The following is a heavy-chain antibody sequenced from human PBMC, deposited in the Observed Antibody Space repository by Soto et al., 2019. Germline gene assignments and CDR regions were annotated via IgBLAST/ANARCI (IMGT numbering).Heavy chain of an antibody. D-gene: IGHD5-18*01. J-gene: IGHJ4*02. CDR1: GGSVISSSDF. V-gene: IGHV4-39*01. CDR3: ARGYGRNFDY. Sequence: SETLSLTCTVSGGSVISSSDFWDWLRQPPGKGLEWIGSIHYIGSTYYNPSLKSRVTISMDTSRNQFSLKLSSVTAPDTAVYYCARGYGRNFDYWGQGTLVTVSS. CDR2: IHYIGST.